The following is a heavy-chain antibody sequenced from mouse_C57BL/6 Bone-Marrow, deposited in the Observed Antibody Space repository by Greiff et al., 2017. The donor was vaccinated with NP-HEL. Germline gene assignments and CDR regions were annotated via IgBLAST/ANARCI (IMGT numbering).Heavy chain of an antibody. J-gene: IGHJ4*01. V-gene: IGHV14-4*01. CDR1: GFNIKDDY. CDR3: TTGYGYAMDY. Sequence: DVHLVESGAELVRPGASVKLSCTASGFNIKDDYMHWVKQRPEQGLEWIGWIDPENGDTEYASKFQGKATITADTSSNTAYLQLSSLTSEDTAVYYCTTGYGYAMDYWGQGTSVTVSS. D-gene: IGHD2-2*01. CDR2: IDPENGDT.